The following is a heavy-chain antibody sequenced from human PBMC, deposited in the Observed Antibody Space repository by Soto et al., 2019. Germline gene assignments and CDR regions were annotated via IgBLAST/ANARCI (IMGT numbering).Heavy chain of an antibody. CDR2: IRYSGST. V-gene: IGHV4-59*11. CDR1: GGSINNHY. Sequence: PSETLSLTCTVSGGSINNHYWSWIRQPPGKGLEWIGFIRYSGSTNYNPSLKSRVTITVDTSKSQFSLKLSSVTAADTAVYYCGTHGKGVNYASSGAIDIWGQGAMVTVSS. D-gene: IGHD3-22*01. J-gene: IGHJ3*02. CDR3: GTHGKGVNYASSGAIDI.